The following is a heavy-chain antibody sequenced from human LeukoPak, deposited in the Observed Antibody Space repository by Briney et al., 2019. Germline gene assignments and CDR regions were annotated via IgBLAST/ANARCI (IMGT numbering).Heavy chain of an antibody. V-gene: IGHV4-34*01. CDR3: ARTLVRGVGWFDP. D-gene: IGHD3-10*01. CDR1: GGSFSGYY. Sequence: PSETLSLTCAVYGGSFSGYYWSWIRQPPGKGLGWIGEINHSGSTNYNPSLKSRVTISVDTSKNQFSLKLSSVTAADTAVYYCARTLVRGVGWFDPWGQGTLVTVSS. CDR2: INHSGST. J-gene: IGHJ5*02.